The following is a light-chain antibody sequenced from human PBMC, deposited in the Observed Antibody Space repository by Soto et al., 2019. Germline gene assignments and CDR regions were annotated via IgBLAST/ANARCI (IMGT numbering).Light chain of an antibody. V-gene: IGKV3-11*01. CDR2: DAS. Sequence: EIVLTQSPATLSLSPGERATLSCRASQSVSSYLAWYQQKPGQAPRLLIYDASNRATGIPARFSGSGSGTDFTLTISSLEPEDFAVYYGQQRSNLGITFGQGTRLEIK. CDR1: QSVSSY. CDR3: QQRSNLGIT. J-gene: IGKJ5*01.